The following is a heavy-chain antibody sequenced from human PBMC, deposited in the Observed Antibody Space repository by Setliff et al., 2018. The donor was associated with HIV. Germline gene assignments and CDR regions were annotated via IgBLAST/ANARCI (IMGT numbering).Heavy chain of an antibody. D-gene: IGHD3-22*01. V-gene: IGHV4-38-2*02. CDR2: IYHSGST. J-gene: IGHJ5*02. Sequence: SETLSPTCAVSGYSISSGYYWGWIRQPPGKGLEWIGSIYHSGSTYYNPSLKSRVTISVDTSKNQFSLKLSSVTAADTAVYYCAREGTVGDYYDSSGYYYVGVTNWFDPWGQGTLVTVSS. CDR1: GYSISSGYY. CDR3: AREGTVGDYYDSSGYYYVGVTNWFDP.